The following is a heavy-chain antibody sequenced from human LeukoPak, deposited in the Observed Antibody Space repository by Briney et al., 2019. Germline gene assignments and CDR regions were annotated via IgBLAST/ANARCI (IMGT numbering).Heavy chain of an antibody. CDR1: GGSFSGYY. CDR2: INHSGST. CDR3: ARGYCSSTSCYFDY. D-gene: IGHD2-2*01. J-gene: IGHJ4*02. Sequence: SETLSLTCAVYGGSFSGYYWSWIRQPPGKGLEWIGEINHSGSTNYNPSLKSRVTISVDTSKNQFSLKLSSVTAADTAVYYCARGYCSSTSCYFDYWGQGTLVTVST. V-gene: IGHV4-34*01.